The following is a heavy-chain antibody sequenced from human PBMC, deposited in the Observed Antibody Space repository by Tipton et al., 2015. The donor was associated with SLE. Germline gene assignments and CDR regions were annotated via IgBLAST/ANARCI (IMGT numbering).Heavy chain of an antibody. D-gene: IGHD3-22*01. CDR3: ARRDYYDSSFY. Sequence: TLSLTCVVSGYSISTGYYWGWIRQPPGKGLEWIGSIYYSGSTYNNPSLKSRVIISVDTSKNQFSVTLSSVTAADTAVYYCARRDYYDSSFYWGQGTLVTVSS. J-gene: IGHJ4*02. CDR2: IYYSGST. CDR1: GYSISTGYY. V-gene: IGHV4-38-2*01.